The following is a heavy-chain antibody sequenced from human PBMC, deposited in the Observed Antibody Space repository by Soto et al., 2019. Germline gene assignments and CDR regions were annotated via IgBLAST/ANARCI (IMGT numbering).Heavy chain of an antibody. V-gene: IGHV3-21*01. Sequence: EVQLVESGGGLVKPGGSLRLSCAASGFTFSSYSMNWVRQAPGKGLEWVSSISSSSYIYYADSVKGRFTISRDNAKNSLYLQMNSLRAEDTALYYCASRNTVGATDYWGQGTLVTVSS. J-gene: IGHJ4*02. D-gene: IGHD1-26*01. CDR1: GFTFSSYS. CDR2: ISSSSYI. CDR3: ASRNTVGATDY.